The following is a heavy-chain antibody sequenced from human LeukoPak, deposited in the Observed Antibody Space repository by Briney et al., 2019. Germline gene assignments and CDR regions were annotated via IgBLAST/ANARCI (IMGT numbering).Heavy chain of an antibody. CDR3: ARGIAGRYPLNWFDP. J-gene: IGHJ5*02. CDR2: ISAYNGNT. V-gene: IGHV1-18*01. Sequence: ASVKVSCKASGYTFTNYGISWVRQAPGQGLEWMGWISAYNGNTHYAQELQGRLTMTTDTSTSTAYMELRSLRSDDTAVYYCARGIAGRYPLNWFDPWGQGTLVTVSS. D-gene: IGHD6-6*01. CDR1: GYTFTNYG.